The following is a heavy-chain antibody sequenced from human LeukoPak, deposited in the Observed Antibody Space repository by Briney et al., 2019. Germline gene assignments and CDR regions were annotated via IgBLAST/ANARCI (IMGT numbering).Heavy chain of an antibody. J-gene: IGHJ4*02. Sequence: SETLSLTCAVYGGSFSGYYWSWIRRPPGKGLEWIGEINHSGSTNYNPSLKSRVTISVDTSKNQFSLKLSSVTAADTAVYYCASGWYLDYWGQGTLVTVSS. V-gene: IGHV4-34*01. CDR2: INHSGST. CDR1: GGSFSGYY. CDR3: ASGWYLDY.